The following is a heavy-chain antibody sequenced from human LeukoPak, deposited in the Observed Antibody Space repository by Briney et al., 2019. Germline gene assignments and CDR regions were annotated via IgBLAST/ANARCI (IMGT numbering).Heavy chain of an antibody. V-gene: IGHV1-69*04. J-gene: IGHJ4*02. Sequence: GASVKVSCKASGGTFSSYAISWVRQAPGQGLEWMGRIIPILGIANYAQKFQGRVTITADKSTSTAYMELSSLRSEDTAVYYCARGLLAAAGDFDYWGQGTLVTVSS. CDR3: ARGLLAAAGDFDY. CDR1: GGTFSSYA. CDR2: IIPILGIA. D-gene: IGHD6-13*01.